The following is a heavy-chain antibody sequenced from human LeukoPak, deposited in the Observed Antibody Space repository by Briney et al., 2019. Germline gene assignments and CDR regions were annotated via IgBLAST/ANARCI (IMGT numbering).Heavy chain of an antibody. V-gene: IGHV3-30-3*01. CDR2: ISYDGSTE. D-gene: IGHD1-1*01. J-gene: IGHJ4*02. CDR3: ARDFPNYYFDY. CDR1: GFTFSSYS. Sequence: GGSLRLSCAAAGFTFSSYSMHWVRQAPGKGLEWVAFISYDGSTESYADSVKGRFTISRDSSKNTLYLQMDSLTTEDTSVYYCARDFPNYYFDYWGQGTLVTVSS.